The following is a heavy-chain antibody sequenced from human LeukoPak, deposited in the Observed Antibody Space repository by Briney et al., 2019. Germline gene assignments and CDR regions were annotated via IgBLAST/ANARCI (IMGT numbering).Heavy chain of an antibody. CDR3: ASGDGAFPVSWFDP. J-gene: IGHJ5*02. V-gene: IGHV3-11*04. Sequence: KPGGSLRLSCAASGFTFSDYYMSWIRQAPGKGLEWVSYISSSGSTIYYADSVKGRFTISRDNAKNSLYLQMNSLRAEDTAVYYCASGDGAFPVSWFDPWGQGTLVTVSS. CDR2: ISSSGSTI. D-gene: IGHD4-17*01. CDR1: GFTFSDYY.